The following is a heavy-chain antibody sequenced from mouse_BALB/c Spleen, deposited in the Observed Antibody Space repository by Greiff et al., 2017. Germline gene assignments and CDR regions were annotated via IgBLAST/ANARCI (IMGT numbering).Heavy chain of an antibody. V-gene: IGHV1-4*02. J-gene: IGHJ2*01. D-gene: IGHD2-4*01. CDR1: GYTFTSYT. Sequence: QVQLQQSAAELARPGASVKMSCKASGYTFTSYTMHWVKQRPGQGLEWIGYINPSSGYTEYNQKFKDKTTLTADKSSSTAYMQLSSLTSEDSAVYYGARSEGHDYAGDYWGQGTTLTVSS. CDR3: ARSEGHDYAGDY. CDR2: INPSSGYT.